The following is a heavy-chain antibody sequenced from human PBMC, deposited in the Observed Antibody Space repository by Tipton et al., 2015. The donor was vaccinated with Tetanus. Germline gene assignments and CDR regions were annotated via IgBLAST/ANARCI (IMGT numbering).Heavy chain of an antibody. Sequence: QLVQSGAEVKKPGSSVTISCKASGGDFKNYAYSWLRQAPGQGLEWLGGFIPILGATNSPQNFRARASITADESTTTAYLELSSLTVDDTAVYYCARVSSLQFGSRFPNFDPWGQGTLVTVSS. J-gene: IGHJ5*02. CDR2: FIPILGAT. V-gene: IGHV1-69*01. CDR1: GGDFKNYA. D-gene: IGHD5-24*01. CDR3: ARVSSLQFGSRFPNFDP.